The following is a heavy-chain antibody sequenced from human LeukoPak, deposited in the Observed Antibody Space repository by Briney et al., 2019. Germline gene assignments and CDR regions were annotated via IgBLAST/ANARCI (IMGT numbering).Heavy chain of an antibody. CDR2: ILYTGNT. D-gene: IGHD3-10*01. J-gene: IGHJ4*02. Sequence: SETLSLTCTVSGGSTSSSDCYWGWIRQPPDEGLEWIASILYTGNTYYNPSLKRRVTISVDTSKNQFSLKLNSVTAADTAVYYCARGSGVESLFDYWGQGTLVTVSS. V-gene: IGHV4-39*01. CDR1: GGSTSSSDCY. CDR3: ARGSGVESLFDY.